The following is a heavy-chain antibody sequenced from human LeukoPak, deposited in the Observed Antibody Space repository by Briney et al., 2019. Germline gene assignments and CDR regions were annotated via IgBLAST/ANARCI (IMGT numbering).Heavy chain of an antibody. CDR3: ARLHPYASGMEDGFDI. Sequence: ASSKDSCKTSCYTFTTCGSSCVLQPPAQKLEWMVWIRSYNGNKNYAQRVLGRLTMTTDTSTSTAYMELTSLTSDDTAVYYCARLHPYASGMEDGFDIWGQGTTVSV. J-gene: IGHJ3*02. V-gene: IGHV1-18*01. D-gene: IGHD3-10*01. CDR2: IRSYNGNK. CDR1: CYTFTTCG.